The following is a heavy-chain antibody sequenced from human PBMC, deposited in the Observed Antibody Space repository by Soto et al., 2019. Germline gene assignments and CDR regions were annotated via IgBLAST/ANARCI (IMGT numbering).Heavy chain of an antibody. CDR1: GGTFSSYT. J-gene: IGHJ4*02. Sequence: SVKVSCKASGGTFSSYTISWVRQAPGQGLEWMGRIIPILGIANYAQKFQGRVTITADKSTSTAYMELSSLRSEDTAVYYCARSGDYDSSGYLMAGFDYWGQGTLVTVSS. D-gene: IGHD3-22*01. CDR3: ARSGDYDSSGYLMAGFDY. CDR2: IIPILGIA. V-gene: IGHV1-69*02.